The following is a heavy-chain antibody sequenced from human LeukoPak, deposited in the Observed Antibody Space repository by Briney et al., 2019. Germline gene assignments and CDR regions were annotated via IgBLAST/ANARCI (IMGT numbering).Heavy chain of an antibody. V-gene: IGHV4-34*01. CDR2: IKHSGST. CDR1: GGSFSGHY. Sequence: SETLSLTCAVYGGSFSGHYWSWIRQPPGKGLESIGEIKHSGSTNYNPSLKSRVTISVDTSKNQFSLKLSSVTAADTAVYYCATGGSAGLISAFDIWGQGTMVTVSS. CDR3: ATGGSAGLISAFDI. J-gene: IGHJ3*02. D-gene: IGHD2-15*01.